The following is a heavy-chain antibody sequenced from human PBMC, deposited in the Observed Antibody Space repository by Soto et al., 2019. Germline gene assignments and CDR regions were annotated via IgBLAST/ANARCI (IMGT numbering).Heavy chain of an antibody. CDR1: GGSISSYY. V-gene: IGHV4-59*08. J-gene: IGHJ4*02. CDR2: IYYSGST. CDR3: ARHNYGSGSTYLDY. Sequence: QVQLQESGPGLVKPSETLSLTCTVSGGSISSYYWSWIRQPPGKGLEWIGYIYYSGSTNYNPSLKSRVTLPVDTSKNQFSLKLNSMTAADTAVYYCARHNYGSGSTYLDYWGQGTLVTVSS. D-gene: IGHD3-10*01.